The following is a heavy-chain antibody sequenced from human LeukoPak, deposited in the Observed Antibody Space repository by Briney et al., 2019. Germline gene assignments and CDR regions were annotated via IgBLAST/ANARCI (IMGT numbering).Heavy chain of an antibody. J-gene: IGHJ3*02. CDR2: ISYDGSNK. V-gene: IGHV3-30-3*01. CDR1: GFTFGSYA. CDR3: ARESDAFDI. Sequence: PGRSLRLSCAASGFTFGSYAMHWVRQAPGKGLEWVAVISYDGSNKYYAGSVKGRFTISRDNSKNTLYLQMNSLRAEDTAVYYCARESDAFDIWGQGTMVTVSS.